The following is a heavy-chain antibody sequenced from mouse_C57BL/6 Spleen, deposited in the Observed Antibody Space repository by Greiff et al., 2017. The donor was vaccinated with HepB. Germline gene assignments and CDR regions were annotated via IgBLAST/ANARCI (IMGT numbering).Heavy chain of an antibody. V-gene: IGHV1-82*01. CDR3: ARSSTVVADY. D-gene: IGHD1-1*01. CDR2: IYPGDGDT. Sequence: VKVVESGPELVKPGASVKISCKASGYAFSSSWMNWVKQRPGKGLEWIGRIYPGDGDTNYNGKFKGKATLTADKSSSTAYMQLSSLTSEDSAVYFYARSSTVVADYWGQGTTLTVSS. CDR1: GYAFSSSW. J-gene: IGHJ2*01.